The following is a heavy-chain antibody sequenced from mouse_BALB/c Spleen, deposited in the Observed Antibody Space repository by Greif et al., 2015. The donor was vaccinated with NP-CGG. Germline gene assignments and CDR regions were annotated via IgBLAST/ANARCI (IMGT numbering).Heavy chain of an antibody. CDR2: ISSGGST. J-gene: IGHJ2*01. CDR3: ARVSSGNRSLFDY. CDR1: GFTFSSYA. D-gene: IGHD1-3*01. Sequence: EVQVVESGGGLVKPGGSLKLSCAASGFTFSSYAMSWVRQTPEKRLEWVASISSGGSTYYPDSVKGRFTISRDNARNILYLQMSSLRSEDTAMYYCARVSSGNRSLFDYWGQGTTLTVSS. V-gene: IGHV5-6-5*01.